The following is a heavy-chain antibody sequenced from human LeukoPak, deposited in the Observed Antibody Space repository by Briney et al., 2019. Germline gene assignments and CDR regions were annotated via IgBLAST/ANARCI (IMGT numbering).Heavy chain of an antibody. V-gene: IGHV4-39*01. CDR2: IYYSGST. D-gene: IGHD5-24*01. J-gene: IGHJ4*02. CDR1: GGSISSSSYY. Sequence: SETLSLTCTVSGGSISSSSYYWGWIRQPPGKGLEWIGSIYYSGSTYYNPSLKSRVTISVDTSKNQFSLKLSSVTAADTAVYYCARVLTVMATISRWGQGTLVTVSS. CDR3: ARVLTVMATISR.